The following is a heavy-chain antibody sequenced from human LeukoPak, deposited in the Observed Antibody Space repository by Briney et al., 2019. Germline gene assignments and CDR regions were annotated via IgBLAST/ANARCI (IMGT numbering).Heavy chain of an antibody. J-gene: IGHJ4*02. D-gene: IGHD4-17*01. CDR1: GFTFSSYA. V-gene: IGHV3-23*01. Sequence: GGSLRLSCAASGFTFSSYAMSWVRQAPGKGLEWVSAISESGVRTNYADSVKGRFTISRDNSKNTLYLQMNSLRAEDTAVYYCAKAEPVTTATFDYWGQGTLVTVSS. CDR2: ISESGVRT. CDR3: AKAEPVTTATFDY.